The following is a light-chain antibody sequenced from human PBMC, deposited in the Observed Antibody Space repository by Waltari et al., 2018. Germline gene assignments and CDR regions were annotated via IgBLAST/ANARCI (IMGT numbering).Light chain of an antibody. J-gene: IGLJ1*01. CDR3: SSYTSSSTLV. CDR1: SSDVGGYNY. V-gene: IGLV2-14*01. CDR2: EVS. Sequence: QSALTQPASVSGPPGQSITIPCPGTSSDVGGYNYVPWYQQHPGKAPNLMIYEVSNRPSGVSNRFSGSKSGNTASLTISGLQAEDEADYYCSSYTSSSTLVFGTGTKVTVL.